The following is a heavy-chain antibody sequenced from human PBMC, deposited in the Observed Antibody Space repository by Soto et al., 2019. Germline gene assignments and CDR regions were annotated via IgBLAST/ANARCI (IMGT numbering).Heavy chain of an antibody. D-gene: IGHD3-22*01. J-gene: IGHJ4*01. Sequence: SLRLSCAAAGFTFTNAWINWVRQAPGKGLEWVGRIKSKTDGGTTDYAEPVKGRFAISRDDSNNMVYLQMNSLKIEDTAVYYCTTDSYSTIIIVRFDYWGHGTLVTVSS. CDR2: IKSKTDGGTT. CDR3: TTDSYSTIIIVRFDY. CDR1: GFTFTNAW. V-gene: IGHV3-15*07.